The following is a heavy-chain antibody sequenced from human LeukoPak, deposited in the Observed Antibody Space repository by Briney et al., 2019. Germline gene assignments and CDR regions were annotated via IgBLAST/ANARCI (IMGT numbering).Heavy chain of an antibody. J-gene: IGHJ4*02. CDR3: AKTSRKEFKY. V-gene: IGHV3-48*01. Sequence: GGSLRLSCAASGFTFSSYSMNWVRQAPGKGLEWVSYISSSSSTIYYADSVKGRFTISRDNSKNTLYLQMNSLRAEDTAVYYCAKTSRKEFKYWGQGTLVTVSS. CDR1: GFTFSSYS. CDR2: ISSSSSTI.